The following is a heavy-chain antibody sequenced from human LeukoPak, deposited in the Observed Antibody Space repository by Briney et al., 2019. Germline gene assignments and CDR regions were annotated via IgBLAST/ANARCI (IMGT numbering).Heavy chain of an antibody. CDR1: GGSFRGYY. V-gene: IGHV4-34*01. CDR2: INHSGST. D-gene: IGHD3-10*01. J-gene: IGHJ4*02. Sequence: PSETLSLTCAVYGGSFRGYYWSWIRQPPGKGLEWIGEINHSGSTNYNPSLKSRVTISVDTSKNQFSLKLSSVTAADTAVYYCATRRFGAFDYRGQGTLVTVSS. CDR3: ATRRFGAFDY.